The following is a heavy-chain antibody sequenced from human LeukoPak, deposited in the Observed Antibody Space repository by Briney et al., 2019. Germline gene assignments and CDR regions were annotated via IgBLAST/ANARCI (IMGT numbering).Heavy chain of an antibody. CDR1: GFTFDNHA. CDR2: ISGSGDGT. Sequence: GGSLRLSCTASGFTFDNHAMIWVRQASGKGLEWVSVISGSGDGTDSADSVRGRFTISRDNSKNTLYLEMSSLRVEDTAVYHCAKGRNSYDSGRCHSPNCYDGMDVWGQGTTVSVSS. J-gene: IGHJ6*02. D-gene: IGHD3-10*01. CDR3: AKGRNSYDSGRCHSPNCYDGMDV. V-gene: IGHV3-23*01.